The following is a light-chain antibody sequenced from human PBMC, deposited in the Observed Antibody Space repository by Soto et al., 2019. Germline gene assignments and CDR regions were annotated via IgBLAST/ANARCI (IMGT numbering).Light chain of an antibody. CDR3: QQRSNWPPKLT. V-gene: IGKV3-11*01. CDR2: DVS. J-gene: IGKJ4*01. Sequence: EIVLTQSPATLSLSPGERATLSCRASQSVSSYLAWYQQKPGQAPRLLIYDVSNRATGIPARFSGSGSGTDFTLTISSLEPEDFAVYYCQQRSNWPPKLTFGGGTKVEIK. CDR1: QSVSSY.